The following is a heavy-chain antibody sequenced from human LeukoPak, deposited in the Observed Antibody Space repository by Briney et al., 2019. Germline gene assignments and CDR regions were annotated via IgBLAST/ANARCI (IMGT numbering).Heavy chain of an antibody. CDR3: ASLYSSSYDY. V-gene: IGHV4-34*01. J-gene: IGHJ4*02. CDR1: GGSFSGYY. CDR2: INHSGST. D-gene: IGHD6-13*01. Sequence: PSETLSLTCAVYGGSFSGYYWSWIRQPPGKGLEWIGEINHSGSTNYNPSLKSRVTISVDTSKNQFSLKLSSVTAADTAVYYCASLYSSSYDYWGQGTLVTVSS.